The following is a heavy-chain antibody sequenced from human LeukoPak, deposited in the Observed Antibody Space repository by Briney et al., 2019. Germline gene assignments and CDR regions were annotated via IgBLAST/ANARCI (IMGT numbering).Heavy chain of an antibody. J-gene: IGHJ4*02. Sequence: SETLSLTCTVSGGSFSSGSYYWSWIRQPPGKGLEWIVYIYYSGSTNYNPSLKSRVTISVDTSKNQFSLKLSSVTAADTAVYYCAVGDYYGSGSFDYWGQGTLVTVSS. D-gene: IGHD3-10*01. V-gene: IGHV4-61*01. CDR3: AVGDYYGSGSFDY. CDR2: IYYSGST. CDR1: GGSFSSGSYY.